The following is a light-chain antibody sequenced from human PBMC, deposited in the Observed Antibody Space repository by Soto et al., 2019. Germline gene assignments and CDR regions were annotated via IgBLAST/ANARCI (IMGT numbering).Light chain of an antibody. CDR3: QQYYSTPHT. CDR2: WAS. V-gene: IGKV4-1*01. Sequence: DIVMTQSPDSLAVSLGERATINCKSSQSVLYSSNNKNYLAWYQQKPGQPPKLLIYWASTRESGVPDRFSGSGSGTDFTLTITSMHAEDVAVYYCQQYYSTPHTFGGGTKVDIK. CDR1: QSVLYSSNNKNY. J-gene: IGKJ4*01.